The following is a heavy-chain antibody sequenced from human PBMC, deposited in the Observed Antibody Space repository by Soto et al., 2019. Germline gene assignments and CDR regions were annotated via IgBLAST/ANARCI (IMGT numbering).Heavy chain of an antibody. CDR2: TYYSGST. D-gene: IGHD3-10*01. J-gene: IGHJ5*02. Sequence: SETLSLTCTVSGGSISSYYWIWIRQPPGKGLEWIGYTYYSGSTNYNPSLKSRVTISVDTSKNQFSLKLSSVTAADTAVYYCARHTWALGLWFGELWKGNWFDPWGQGTLVTVPQ. CDR3: ARHTWALGLWFGELWKGNWFDP. V-gene: IGHV4-59*08. CDR1: GGSISSYY.